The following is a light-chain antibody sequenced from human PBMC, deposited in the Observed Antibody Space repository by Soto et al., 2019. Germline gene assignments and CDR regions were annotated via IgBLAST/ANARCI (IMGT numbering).Light chain of an antibody. Sequence: DIQMTQSPSSLSASVGDSVTITCRASQSISTYLNWYQQKPGKVPKLLIYAASNLHSGVPSRFSGSGSGTTFTLTIVSLQLEDFAAYYCQQSYTSPAFTFGPGTRVNAK. CDR2: AAS. V-gene: IGKV1-39*01. J-gene: IGKJ3*01. CDR3: QQSYTSPAFT. CDR1: QSISTY.